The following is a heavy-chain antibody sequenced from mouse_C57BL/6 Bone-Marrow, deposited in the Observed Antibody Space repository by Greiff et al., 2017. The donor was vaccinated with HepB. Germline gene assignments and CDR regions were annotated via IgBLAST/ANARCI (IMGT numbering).Heavy chain of an antibody. Sequence: QVQLKESGPGLVQPSHSLSITCTVSGFSLTSYGVHWVRQFPGKGLEWLGMIWSGGSTDYNAAFISRLSISKDNSKSQVFFKMNSLQADDTAIYYCARLRRGDYCDYWGQGTTLTVSS. CDR3: ARLRRGDYCDY. CDR1: GFSLTSYG. CDR2: IWSGGST. J-gene: IGHJ2*01. D-gene: IGHD2-12*01. V-gene: IGHV2-2*01.